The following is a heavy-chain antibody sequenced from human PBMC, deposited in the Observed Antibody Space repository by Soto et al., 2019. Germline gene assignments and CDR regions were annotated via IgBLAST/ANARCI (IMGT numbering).Heavy chain of an antibody. CDR1: GGSFSGYY. Sequence: SETLSLTCAVYGGSFSGYYWGWFRQPPGKGLEWIGEVKHSGNINYNPSLKTRLTVSVDTSKNQFSLXLXXXXXADTAMYYCAXXXXXXFSSGYADSFDVXGXXXMXXXS. D-gene: IGHD3-3*01. J-gene: IGHJ3*01. CDR3: AXXXXXXFSSGYADSFDV. V-gene: IGHV4-34*01. CDR2: VKHSGNI.